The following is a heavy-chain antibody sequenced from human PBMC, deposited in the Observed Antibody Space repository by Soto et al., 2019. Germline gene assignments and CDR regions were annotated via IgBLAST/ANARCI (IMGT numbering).Heavy chain of an antibody. CDR3: AKEPRFGELLVGYMDV. CDR1: GFTFDDYA. Sequence: EVQLVESGGGLVQPGRSLRLSCAASGFTFDDYAMHWVRQAPGKGLEWVSGISWNSGSIGYADSVKGRFTISRDNAKNSLYLQMNCLRAEDTALYYCAKEPRFGELLVGYMDVWGKGTTVTVSS. J-gene: IGHJ6*03. D-gene: IGHD3-10*01. V-gene: IGHV3-9*01. CDR2: ISWNSGSI.